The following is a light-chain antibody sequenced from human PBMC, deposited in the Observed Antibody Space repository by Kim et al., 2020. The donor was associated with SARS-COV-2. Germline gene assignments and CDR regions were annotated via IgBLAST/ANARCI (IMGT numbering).Light chain of an antibody. Sequence: QSVLTQPPSMSGAPGQRVTISCTGSSSNIGAGYDVHWYQQLPGTAPKLLIYGNSNRPSGVPDRFSGSKSGTSASLAITGLQAEDEADYYCQSYDSSLSGLHVVFGGGTQLTVL. CDR1: SSNIGAGYD. J-gene: IGLJ2*01. CDR3: QSYDSSLSGLHVV. CDR2: GNS. V-gene: IGLV1-40*01.